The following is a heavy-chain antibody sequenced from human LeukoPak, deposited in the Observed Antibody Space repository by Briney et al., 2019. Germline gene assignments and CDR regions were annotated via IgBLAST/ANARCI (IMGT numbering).Heavy chain of an antibody. CDR1: GGSFSGYY. V-gene: IGHV4-34*01. J-gene: IGHJ5*02. Sequence: PSETLSLTCAVYGGSFSGYYWSWIRQPPGKGLEWIGEINHSGTTNYNPSLKSRVTISVDTSKNQFSLKLSSVTAADTAVYYCAREDYYGSGSYNWFDPWGQGTLVTVSS. CDR3: AREDYYGSGSYNWFDP. CDR2: INHSGTT. D-gene: IGHD3-10*01.